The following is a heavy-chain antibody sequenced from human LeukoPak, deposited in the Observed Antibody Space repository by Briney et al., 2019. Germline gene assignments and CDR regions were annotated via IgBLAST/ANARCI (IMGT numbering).Heavy chain of an antibody. J-gene: IGHJ1*01. CDR2: INPNSGGT. D-gene: IGHD3-22*01. V-gene: IGHV1-2*02. CDR3: ARGSYDSSDFEYFHH. Sequence: ASVKVSCTASGYTFTDYYMHWVRQAPGQGLEWMGWINPNSGGTNYAQKFQGRVTMTRDTSIGTAYMELNRLRSDDTAVYYCARGSYDSSDFEYFHHWGQGTLVTVSS. CDR1: GYTFTDYY.